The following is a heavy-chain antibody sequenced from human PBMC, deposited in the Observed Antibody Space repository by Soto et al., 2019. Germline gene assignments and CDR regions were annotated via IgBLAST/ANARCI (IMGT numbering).Heavy chain of an antibody. J-gene: IGHJ6*02. CDR2: INPNSGGT. CDR3: ARSLTEGYCTITGCYTRPLYGMDV. V-gene: IGHV1-2*02. Sequence: ASVKVSCKASGYTFSGYYIHWLRQAPGQGLEWMGWINPNSGGTNYAQKFQGRVTVTRDTPTSTAYMELSRLTSDDTAVYYCARSLTEGYCTITGCYTRPLYGMDVWGQGTTVTVPS. CDR1: GYTFSGYY. D-gene: IGHD2-2*02.